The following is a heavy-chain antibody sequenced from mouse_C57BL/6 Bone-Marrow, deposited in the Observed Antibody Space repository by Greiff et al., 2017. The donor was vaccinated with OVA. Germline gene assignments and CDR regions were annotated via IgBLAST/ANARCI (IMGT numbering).Heavy chain of an antibody. Sequence: QVQLQQSGAELVKPGASVKMSCKASGYTFTTYPIEWMKQNHGKSLEWIGNFHPYNDDTKYNEKFKGQATFTVEKSSSTVYLELSRLTSDDSAVYYCARKPLYGSSPCPYFDYWGQGTTLTGSS. D-gene: IGHD1-1*01. CDR1: GYTFTTYP. J-gene: IGHJ2*01. CDR3: ARKPLYGSSPCPYFDY. CDR2: FHPYNDDT. V-gene: IGHV1-47*01.